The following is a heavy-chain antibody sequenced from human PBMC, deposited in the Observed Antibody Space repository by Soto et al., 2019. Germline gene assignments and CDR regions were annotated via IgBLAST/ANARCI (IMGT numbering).Heavy chain of an antibody. Sequence: QVHLVQSGAEVKKPGASVKVSCKASGYTFDNYGISWVRQAPGQGLEWMGWISAYNGDTNYAQNFQGRVTMIRDTSTRTAYMEVRSLRSDDTAVYYCGSSSSGSPDFWGPGTLVTVSS. CDR2: ISAYNGDT. V-gene: IGHV1-18*01. D-gene: IGHD6-6*01. CDR1: GYTFDNYG. CDR3: GSSSSGSPDF. J-gene: IGHJ4*02.